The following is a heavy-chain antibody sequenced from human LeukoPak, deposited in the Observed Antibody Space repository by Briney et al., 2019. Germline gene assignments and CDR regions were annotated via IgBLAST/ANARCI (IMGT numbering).Heavy chain of an antibody. CDR1: GGSISSSSYY. CDR3: ASYPTGYSSSWYYFDY. V-gene: IGHV4-39*07. Sequence: SETLSLTCTVSGGSISSSSYYGGWIRQPPGKGLEWIGSIYYSGSTYYNPSLKSRVTISVDTSKNQFSLKLSSVTAADTAVYYCASYPTGYSSSWYYFDYWGQGTLVTVSS. J-gene: IGHJ4*02. D-gene: IGHD6-13*01. CDR2: IYYSGST.